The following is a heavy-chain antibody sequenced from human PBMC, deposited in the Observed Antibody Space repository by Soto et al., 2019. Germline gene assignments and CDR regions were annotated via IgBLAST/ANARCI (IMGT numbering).Heavy chain of an antibody. J-gene: IGHJ4*02. Sequence: QVQLQESGPGLVKPSQTLSLTCTVSGGSISSGGYYWSWIRQHPGMGLEWIGYIYYSGSTYYNPSLKSRVTISVDTSKNQFSLKLSSVTAADTAVYYCAREAYSYGRYYYFDYWGQGTLVTVSS. D-gene: IGHD5-18*01. CDR1: GGSISSGGYY. CDR2: IYYSGST. V-gene: IGHV4-31*03. CDR3: AREAYSYGRYYYFDY.